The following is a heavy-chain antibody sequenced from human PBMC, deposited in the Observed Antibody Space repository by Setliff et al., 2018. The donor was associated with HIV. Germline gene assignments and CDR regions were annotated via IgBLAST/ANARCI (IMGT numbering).Heavy chain of an antibody. J-gene: IGHJ4*02. CDR3: AREGGSSGYCGYFDY. CDR2: ISVDGSGK. V-gene: IGHV3-30*01. Sequence: GGSLRLSCTASGFTFSDSVMRWVRQPPGKGLEGVAAISVDGSGKFYADSVKGRFTSSRDNSRNTLYLQMNSLRDEDPAGYYCAREGGSSGYCGYFDYWGQGTLVTVSS. D-gene: IGHD3-22*01. CDR1: GFTFSDSV.